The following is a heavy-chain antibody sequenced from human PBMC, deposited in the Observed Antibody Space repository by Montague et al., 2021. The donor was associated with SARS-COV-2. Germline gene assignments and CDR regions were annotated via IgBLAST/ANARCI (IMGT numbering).Heavy chain of an antibody. CDR3: ARHVDSYDPYYFDY. D-gene: IGHD5-18*01. V-gene: IGHV4-39*01. Sequence: SETLSLTCTVSGGSISSSSYCWGWLRQPPGKELEWIGSNYYSGSXYYTPSLKSRVTISVDTTKNQFSLKLSSATAAATAVYYCARHVDSYDPYYFDYWGQGTLVTVSS. CDR1: GGSISSSSYC. J-gene: IGHJ4*02. CDR2: NYYSGSX.